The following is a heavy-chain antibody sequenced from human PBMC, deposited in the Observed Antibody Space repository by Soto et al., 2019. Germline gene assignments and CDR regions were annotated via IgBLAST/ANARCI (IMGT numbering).Heavy chain of an antibody. CDR1: GGSISSSSYY. V-gene: IGHV4-39*02. Sequence: SETLSLTCTVSGGSISSSSYYWGWIRQPPGKGLEWIGSIYYRGSTYYKPSLKSRVTMSVDTSKNQFSLKLSSVTAADTAVYYCARGTPGGGGSSSSFWYYYYGMDVWGQGTTVTVSS. J-gene: IGHJ6*02. D-gene: IGHD6-6*01. CDR2: IYYRGST. CDR3: ARGTPGGGGSSSSFWYYYYGMDV.